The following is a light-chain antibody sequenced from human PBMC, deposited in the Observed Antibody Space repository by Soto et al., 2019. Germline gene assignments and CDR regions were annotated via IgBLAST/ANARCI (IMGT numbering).Light chain of an antibody. J-gene: IGKJ2*01. CDR1: QSVSLN. CDR2: GAS. V-gene: IGKV3-15*01. CDR3: QQYKTRPYT. Sequence: EIIMTQSPVTLSVSPGESATLSCRASQSVSLNLAWYRQKPGQAPRLLIYGASTRATGVAARVSGSGSGTEFTLTITSLQSEDFAVYSCQQYKTRPYTFGQGTTLEIK.